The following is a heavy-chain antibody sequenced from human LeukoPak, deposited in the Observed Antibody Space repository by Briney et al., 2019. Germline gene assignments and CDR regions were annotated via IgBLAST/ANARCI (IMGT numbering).Heavy chain of an antibody. Sequence: PSETLSLTCTVSGGSISSGGYYWSWIRQPPGKGLEWIGYIYHSGSTYYNPSLKSRVTISVDRSKNQFSLKLSSVTAADTAVYYCARQPVAAFFDYWGQGTLVTVSS. V-gene: IGHV4-30-2*01. J-gene: IGHJ4*02. CDR3: ARQPVAAFFDY. CDR1: GGSISSGGYY. CDR2: IYHSGST. D-gene: IGHD6-19*01.